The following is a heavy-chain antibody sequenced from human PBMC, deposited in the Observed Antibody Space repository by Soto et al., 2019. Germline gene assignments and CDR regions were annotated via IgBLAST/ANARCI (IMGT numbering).Heavy chain of an antibody. CDR3: ARLRGLYWSDGSYYFAS. CDR1: GGSISSSSYY. CDR2: IYYSGST. Sequence: QLQLQESGPGLVKPSETLSLTCTVSGGSISSSSYYWGRIRQAPGKGLEWIVSIYYSGSTYYNPSLKSRVPISEDASNHPFWVTLSSLTSTYTTVYYRARLRGLYWSDGSYYFASWGQGTLVIVSS. V-gene: IGHV4-39*01. J-gene: IGHJ4*02. D-gene: IGHD2-15*01.